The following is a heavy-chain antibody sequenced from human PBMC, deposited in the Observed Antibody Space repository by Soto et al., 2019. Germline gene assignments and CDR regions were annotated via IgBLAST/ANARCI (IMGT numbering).Heavy chain of an antibody. V-gene: IGHV6-1*01. J-gene: IGHJ4*02. CDR1: GDSVSSNSAA. CDR2: TYYRSKWYS. Sequence: SQTLSLTCAISGDSVSSNSAAWNWIRQSPSRGLEWLGRTYYRSKWYSDYAVSVKSRITINPDTSKNQFSLQLNSVTPEDTAVYYCARGRGIAAAGINYFDYWGQGTLVTVSS. D-gene: IGHD6-13*01. CDR3: ARGRGIAAAGINYFDY.